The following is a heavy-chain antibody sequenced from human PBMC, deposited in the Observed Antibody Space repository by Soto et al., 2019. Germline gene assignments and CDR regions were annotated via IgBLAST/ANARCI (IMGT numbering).Heavy chain of an antibody. CDR1: GGSFSGYY. CDR2: ITRSGHT. CDR3: AGPDY. V-gene: IGHV4-34*01. J-gene: IGHJ4*02. Sequence: QVQLQQWGAGLLKPSETLSLTCAVSGGSFSGYYWTWIRQAPGKVLEWIGKITRSGHTSYNPSLKSRVTISIDTAKNHFSLKLNFVTAADTAVYYCAGPDYWGQGTLVTVS.